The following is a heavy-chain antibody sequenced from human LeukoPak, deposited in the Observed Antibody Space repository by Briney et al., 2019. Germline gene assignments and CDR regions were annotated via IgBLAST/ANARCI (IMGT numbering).Heavy chain of an antibody. Sequence: PSETLSLTCTVSGGSISSYYWSWIRQPAGKGLEWIGRIYTSGSTNYNPSLKSRVTMSVDTSKNQFSLKLSSVTAADTAVYYCARERTDIVVVVAARELPGGYGMDVWGQGTTVTVSS. CDR1: GGSISSYY. CDR2: IYTSGST. V-gene: IGHV4-4*07. J-gene: IGHJ6*02. CDR3: ARERTDIVVVVAARELPGGYGMDV. D-gene: IGHD2-15*01.